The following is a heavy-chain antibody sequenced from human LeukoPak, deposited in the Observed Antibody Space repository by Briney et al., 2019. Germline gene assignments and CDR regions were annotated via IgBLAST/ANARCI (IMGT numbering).Heavy chain of an antibody. V-gene: IGHV4-59*06. D-gene: IGHD3-22*01. J-gene: IGHJ4*02. Sequence: SETLSLTCTVSGGSISSYYWNWIRQHPGKGLEWIGYIYYSGSTYYNPSLKSRVTISVDTSKNQFSLKLSSVTAADTAVYYCARVAYYYDSSGYHYYFDYWGQGTLVTVSS. CDR1: GGSISSYY. CDR3: ARVAYYYDSSGYHYYFDY. CDR2: IYYSGST.